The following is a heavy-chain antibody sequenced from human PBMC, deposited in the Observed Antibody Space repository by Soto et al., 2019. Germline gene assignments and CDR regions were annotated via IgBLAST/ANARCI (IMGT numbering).Heavy chain of an antibody. CDR1: GGSITSGDYY. CDR2: ISYSGST. Sequence: QVQLQESGPGLVKPSQTLSLTCTVSGGSITSGDYYWNWIRQPPGKGLEWIGYISYSGSTYYNPSLTSRVTISVDTSKNQFSLKLSSVTAADTAVYYCAGDRAVFLGLYYYYGMDVWGQGTTVTVSS. V-gene: IGHV4-30-4*01. D-gene: IGHD3-3*01. CDR3: AGDRAVFLGLYYYYGMDV. J-gene: IGHJ6*02.